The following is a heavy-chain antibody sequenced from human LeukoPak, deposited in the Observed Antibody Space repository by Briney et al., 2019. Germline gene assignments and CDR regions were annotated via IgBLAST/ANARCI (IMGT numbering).Heavy chain of an antibody. V-gene: IGHV1-2*02. D-gene: IGHD6-19*01. Sequence: ASVKVSCKASGYTFTGYYMHWVRQAPGQGLEWMGWINPNSGGTNYAQTFQGRVTMTRDTSISTAYMELSRLRSDDTAVYYCARGVAVAGGDYWGQGTLVTVSS. CDR2: INPNSGGT. CDR1: GYTFTGYY. CDR3: ARGVAVAGGDY. J-gene: IGHJ4*02.